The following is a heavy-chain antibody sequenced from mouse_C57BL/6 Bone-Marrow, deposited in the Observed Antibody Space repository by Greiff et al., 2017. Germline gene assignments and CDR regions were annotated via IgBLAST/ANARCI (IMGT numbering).Heavy chain of an antibody. V-gene: IGHV1-82*01. D-gene: IGHD1-1*01. CDR3: ARVGSMRDYFDD. J-gene: IGHJ2*01. Sequence: VQLQQSGPELVKPGASVKISCKASGYAFSSSWMNWVKQRPGKGLEWIGRIYPGDGDTNYNGKFKGKATLTADKSSSTAYMQLSSLTSEDSAVYFCARVGSMRDYFDDGGQGTTLTVSS. CDR1: GYAFSSSW. CDR2: IYPGDGDT.